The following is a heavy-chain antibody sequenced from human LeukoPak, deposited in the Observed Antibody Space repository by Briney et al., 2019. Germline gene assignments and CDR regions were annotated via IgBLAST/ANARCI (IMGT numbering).Heavy chain of an antibody. CDR1: GYTFTSYG. J-gene: IGHJ4*02. CDR2: ISAYNGNT. Sequence: ASVNVSCKASGYTFTSYGISWVRQAPGQGLEWMGWISAYNGNTNYAQKLQGRVTMTTDTSTSTAYMELRSLRSDDTAVYYCARDLAVLRYFDWYDLFDYWGQGTLVTVSS. V-gene: IGHV1-18*01. CDR3: ARDLAVLRYFDWYDLFDY. D-gene: IGHD3-9*01.